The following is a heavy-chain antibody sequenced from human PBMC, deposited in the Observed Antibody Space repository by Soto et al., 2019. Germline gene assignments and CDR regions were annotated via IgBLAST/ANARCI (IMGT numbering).Heavy chain of an antibody. CDR2: SRDKVHSHTT. CDR1: GFTFSDHY. D-gene: IGHD5-12*01. V-gene: IGHV3-72*01. CDR3: ARGVVSTGYFDY. J-gene: IGHJ4*02. Sequence: ELQLAESGGGLVQPGGSLRLSCAASGFTFSDHYMDWVRQAPGKGLEWVGRSRDKVHSHTTEYAASVKGRFTISRGDSENSLYLQMNSLKTEDTAVYYCARGVVSTGYFDYWGQGTLVTVSS.